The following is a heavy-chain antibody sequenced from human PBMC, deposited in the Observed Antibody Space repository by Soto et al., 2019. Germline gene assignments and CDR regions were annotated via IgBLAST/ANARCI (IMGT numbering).Heavy chain of an antibody. V-gene: IGHV4-4*02. J-gene: IGHJ4*02. D-gene: IGHD5-18*01. CDR1: GGSISSSNW. Sequence: PSETLSLTCAVSGGSISSSNWWSWVRQPPGKGLEWIGEIYHSGSTNYNPSLKSRVTISVDKSKNQFSLKLSSVTAADTAVYYCARGTEAGVRGYSYRASWYFDYWGQGTLVTVSS. CDR2: IYHSGST. CDR3: ARGTEAGVRGYSYRASWYFDY.